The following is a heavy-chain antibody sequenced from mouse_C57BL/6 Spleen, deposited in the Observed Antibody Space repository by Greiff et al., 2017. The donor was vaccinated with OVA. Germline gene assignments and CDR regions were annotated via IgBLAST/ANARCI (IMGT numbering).Heavy chain of an antibody. Sequence: VQLQQPGAELVRPGSSVKLSCKASGYTFTSYWMHWVKQRPIQGLEWIGNIDPSDSETHYNQKFKDKATLTVDKSSSTAYMQLSSLTSEDSAVYYCARLGDYDYDGAYWGQGTLVTVSA. CDR2: IDPSDSET. CDR1: GYTFTSYW. CDR3: ARLGDYDYDGAY. J-gene: IGHJ3*01. D-gene: IGHD2-4*01. V-gene: IGHV1-52*01.